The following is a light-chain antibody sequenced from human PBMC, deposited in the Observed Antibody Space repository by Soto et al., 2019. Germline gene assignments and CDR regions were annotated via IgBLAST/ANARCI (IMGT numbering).Light chain of an antibody. CDR2: EDN. CDR1: SGSIASNY. Sequence: NFMLTQPHSVSESPGKTVTISCTGSSGSIASNYVQWYQQRPGSAPTTVIYEDNQRPSGVPDRFSGSIDSSSNSASLTISGLKTEDEADYYCQSYDSTNQGVAFGGGTKLTVL. J-gene: IGLJ2*01. V-gene: IGLV6-57*02. CDR3: QSYDSTNQGVA.